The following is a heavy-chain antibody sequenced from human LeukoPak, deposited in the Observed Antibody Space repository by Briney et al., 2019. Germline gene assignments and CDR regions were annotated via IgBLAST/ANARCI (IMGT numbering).Heavy chain of an antibody. Sequence: PGRSLRLSCAASGFTFSSYAMHWVRQAPGKGLEWVAVISYDGSNKYYADSVKGRFTISRDNSKNTLYLQMNSLRAGDTAVYYCARETDSPAPEYYDILTGSLDYWGQGTLVTVSS. J-gene: IGHJ4*02. CDR2: ISYDGSNK. CDR3: ARETDSPAPEYYDILTGSLDY. CDR1: GFTFSSYA. D-gene: IGHD3-9*01. V-gene: IGHV3-30*04.